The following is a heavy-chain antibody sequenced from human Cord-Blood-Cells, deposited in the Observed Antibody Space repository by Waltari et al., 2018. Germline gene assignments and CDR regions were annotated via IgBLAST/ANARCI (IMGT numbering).Heavy chain of an antibody. CDR2: INHSGRT. Sequence: QVQLQQWGAGLLKPSETLSLTCAVYGGSFSGYYWSWIRPPPGKGLEWIGEINHSGRTNYNPSLKSRVTISVDTSKNQFSLKLSSVTAADTAVYYCASEVGDIDYWGQGTLVTVSS. CDR1: GGSFSGYY. D-gene: IGHD1-26*01. J-gene: IGHJ4*02. CDR3: ASEVGDIDY. V-gene: IGHV4-34*01.